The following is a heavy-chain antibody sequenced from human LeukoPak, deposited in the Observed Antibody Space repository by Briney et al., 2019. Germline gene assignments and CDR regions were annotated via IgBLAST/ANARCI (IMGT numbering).Heavy chain of an antibody. D-gene: IGHD3/OR15-3a*01. CDR2: ISGSGDT. Sequence: GGSLRLSCAASGFTFSSFAMGWVRQAPGKGLEWVSAISGSGDTYYAASVKGRFTISRDNSKNTLYLQMNSLRAEDTAVYYCARDRVGHFDYWGQGTLVTVSS. J-gene: IGHJ4*02. CDR1: GFTFSSFA. V-gene: IGHV3-23*01. CDR3: ARDRVGHFDY.